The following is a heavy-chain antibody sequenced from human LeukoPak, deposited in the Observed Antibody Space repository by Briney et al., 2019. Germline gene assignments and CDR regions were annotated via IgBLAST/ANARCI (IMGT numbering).Heavy chain of an antibody. CDR1: GFTFSSYV. CDR2: ISNGGGST. Sequence: GGSLRLSCAASGFTFSSYVMSWVRQAPGKGLEWVSAISNGGGSTYYADSVKGRFTISRDNSKNTLYLQMSSLRAEDTAIYYCAKPLYDSSGVGRYFDYWGQGTLVTVSS. J-gene: IGHJ4*02. D-gene: IGHD3-22*01. V-gene: IGHV3-23*01. CDR3: AKPLYDSSGVGRYFDY.